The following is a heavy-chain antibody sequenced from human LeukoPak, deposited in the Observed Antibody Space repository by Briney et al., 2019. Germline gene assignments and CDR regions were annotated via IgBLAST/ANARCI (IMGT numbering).Heavy chain of an antibody. V-gene: IGHV4-59*12. J-gene: IGHJ3*02. D-gene: IGHD6-13*01. CDR3: ARVAAAGAFDI. CDR1: GGSISTYY. CDR2: IYYTGST. Sequence: SETLSLTCSVSGGSISTYYWNWIRQSPGKGLEWIGYIYYTGSTNYNPSLKSRVTISVDTSKNQFSLKLYSVTAADTAVYYCARVAAAGAFDIWGQGTMVTVSS.